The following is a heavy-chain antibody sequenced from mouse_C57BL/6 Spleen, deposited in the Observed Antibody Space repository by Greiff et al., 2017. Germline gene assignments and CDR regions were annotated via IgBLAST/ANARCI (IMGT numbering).Heavy chain of an antibody. CDR1: GYTFTDYY. CDR3: ARISNYVGAMDY. D-gene: IGHD2-5*01. Sequence: EVQLQQSGPELVKPGASVKISCKASGYTFTDYYMNWVKQSHGKSLEWIGDINPNNGGTSYNQKFKGKATLTVDKSSSTAYMELRSLTSEDSAVYYCARISNYVGAMDYWGQGTSVTVSS. CDR2: INPNNGGT. V-gene: IGHV1-26*01. J-gene: IGHJ4*01.